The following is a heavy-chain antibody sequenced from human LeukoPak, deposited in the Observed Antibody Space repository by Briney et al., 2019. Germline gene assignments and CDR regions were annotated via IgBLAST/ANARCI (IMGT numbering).Heavy chain of an antibody. D-gene: IGHD2-2*01. CDR2: ISGSGGST. CDR3: AKDAPAAVAEYFQH. V-gene: IGHV3-23*01. CDR1: GITFSSYA. Sequence: PGGSLRLSCAVSGITFSSYAMSWVRQAPGKGLEWVLAISGSGGSTYYADSVKGRFTISRDNSKNTLYLQMNSLRAEDTAVYYCAKDAPAAVAEYFQHWGQGTLVTVSS. J-gene: IGHJ1*01.